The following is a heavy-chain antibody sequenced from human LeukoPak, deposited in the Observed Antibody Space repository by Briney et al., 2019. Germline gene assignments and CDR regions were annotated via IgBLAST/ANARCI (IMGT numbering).Heavy chain of an antibody. CDR3: AKDSKITSADYYFDY. D-gene: IGHD6-13*01. V-gene: IGHV3-30*18. CDR1: GFTFSDHY. CDR2: IANDGRDK. Sequence: GGSLRLSCAASGFTFSDHYMDWVRQAPGKGLEWVTVIANDGRDKKYADSVRGRFTISRDNSKNTVYLQMDSLRVEDMAVYYCAKDSKITSADYYFDYWGLGTLVTVSS. J-gene: IGHJ4*02.